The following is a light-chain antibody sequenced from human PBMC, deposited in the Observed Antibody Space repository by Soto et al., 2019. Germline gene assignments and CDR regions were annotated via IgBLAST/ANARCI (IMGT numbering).Light chain of an antibody. CDR1: QSISSR. CDR2: QAS. Sequence: DIQMTQSPSTLSASVGDRVTITCRASQSISSRLAWYQQKPGKAPNLMMYQASSLESGVPSRFRGSGSGTEFTLTISSLQPDDFATYYCQQYNNYWTFGQGTKVDIK. V-gene: IGKV1-5*03. CDR3: QQYNNYWT. J-gene: IGKJ1*01.